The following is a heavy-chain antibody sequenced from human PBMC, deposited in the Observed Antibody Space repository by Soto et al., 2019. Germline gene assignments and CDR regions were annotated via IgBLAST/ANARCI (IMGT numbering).Heavy chain of an antibody. CDR1: GFTFSRYW. J-gene: IGHJ4*02. CDR2: IKEDGSEK. Sequence: EVQVVESGGGLVQPGGSLRLSCAASGFTFSRYWMSWVRQAPGKGLEWVANIKEDGSEKYYVDSVKGRFTISRDNAKNSLYLQMNSLRAEDTAVYYCARAPGSYDILTGYIYFDYWGQGTLVTVSS. D-gene: IGHD3-9*01. CDR3: ARAPGSYDILTGYIYFDY. V-gene: IGHV3-7*01.